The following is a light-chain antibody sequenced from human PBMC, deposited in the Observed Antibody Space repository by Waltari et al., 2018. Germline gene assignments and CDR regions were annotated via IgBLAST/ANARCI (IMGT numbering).Light chain of an antibody. Sequence: QSVLTQPPSASGTPGPKVTIPCSGSYPNIGSNILTWYQQLPGTAPKLLIYSNDYRPSGVPDRFSGSKSGTSASLAISGLQSEDEADYYCATWDDRLTGVVFGGGTRVTVL. V-gene: IGLV1-44*01. CDR1: YPNIGSNI. CDR3: ATWDDRLTGVV. J-gene: IGLJ2*01. CDR2: SND.